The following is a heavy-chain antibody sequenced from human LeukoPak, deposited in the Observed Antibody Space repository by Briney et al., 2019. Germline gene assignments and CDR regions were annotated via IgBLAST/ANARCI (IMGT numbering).Heavy chain of an antibody. CDR2: IYSGGST. CDR3: ARDGAKLGISYFDY. J-gene: IGHJ4*02. V-gene: IGHV3-66*01. D-gene: IGHD7-27*01. CDR1: EFSVGSNY. Sequence: GGSLRLSCAASEFSVGSNYMTWVRQAPGKGLEWVSLIYSGGSTYYADSVKGRFTISRDNSKNTLYLQMNSLRAEDTAVYYCARDGAKLGISYFDYWGQGTLVTVSS.